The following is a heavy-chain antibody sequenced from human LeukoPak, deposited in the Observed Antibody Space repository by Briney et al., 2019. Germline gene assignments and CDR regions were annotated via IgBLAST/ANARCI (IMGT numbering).Heavy chain of an antibody. CDR2: LYYMGST. V-gene: IGHV4-39*01. CDR1: VDSISSSTYY. D-gene: IGHD1-26*01. CDR3: AGRDVSSGRYGLDY. Sequence: SETLSLTCAVSVDSISSSTYYWGWIRQPPGRGLGWIGSLYYMGSTYYNPSLRSRVTISVDTSKNQLSLKVTSVTAADTAVYYCAGRDVSSGRYGLDYWGQGALVTVSS. J-gene: IGHJ4*02.